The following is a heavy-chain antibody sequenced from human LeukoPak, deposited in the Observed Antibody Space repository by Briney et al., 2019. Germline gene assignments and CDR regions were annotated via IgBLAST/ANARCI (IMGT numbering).Heavy chain of an antibody. J-gene: IGHJ4*02. CDR1: GYTFTSHY. CDR2: INPSGGST. Sequence: GASVKVSCKASGYTFTSHYMHWVRQAPGQGLEWMGIINPSGGSTSYAQKFQGRVTMTRDMSTSTVYMELSSLRSEDTAVYYCARVRVVPAAMGRVFDYWGQGTLVTVSS. V-gene: IGHV1-46*01. CDR3: ARVRVVPAAMGRVFDY. D-gene: IGHD2-2*01.